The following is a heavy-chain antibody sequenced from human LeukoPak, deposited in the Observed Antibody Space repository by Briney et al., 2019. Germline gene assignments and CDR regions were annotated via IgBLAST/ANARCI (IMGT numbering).Heavy chain of an antibody. D-gene: IGHD3-3*01. J-gene: IGHJ4*02. Sequence: ASVSVSCKVSGYSFTELSMQWVRQAPGKGLEGLGGFDPEEAKMVYAQKFQGRVTMTEDTSTDTAYMELRGLTSEDTAVYYCATRSGDFWSGYVDWGQGTLVAVSS. CDR1: GYSFTELS. CDR2: FDPEEAKM. CDR3: ATRSGDFWSGYVD. V-gene: IGHV1-24*01.